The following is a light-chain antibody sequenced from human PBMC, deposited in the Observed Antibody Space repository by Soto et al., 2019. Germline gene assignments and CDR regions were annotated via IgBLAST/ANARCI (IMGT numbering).Light chain of an antibody. Sequence: AIRMTQSPSSLSASTGDRVTITCRASQGISSYLAWYQQKLGKAPKLLVYAASTLQSGVPSRFSGSGSGTDFTLTISWLQSEDFATYYCQQYYSYPPFTFGPGTKVDIK. CDR3: QQYYSYPPFT. CDR2: AAS. V-gene: IGKV1-8*01. J-gene: IGKJ3*01. CDR1: QGISSY.